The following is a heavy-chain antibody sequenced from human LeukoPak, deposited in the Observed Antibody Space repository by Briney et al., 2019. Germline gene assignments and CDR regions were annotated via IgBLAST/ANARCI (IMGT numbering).Heavy chain of an antibody. D-gene: IGHD6-13*01. CDR3: ASSGVSDAFDI. V-gene: IGHV4-34*01. Sequence: SETRSLTCAVYGGSFSGYYWSWIRQPPGKGLEWIGEINHSGSTNYNPSLKSRVTISVETSKNQFSLKLSSVTAADTAVYYCASSGVSDAFDIWGQGTMVTVSS. J-gene: IGHJ3*02. CDR1: GGSFSGYY. CDR2: INHSGST.